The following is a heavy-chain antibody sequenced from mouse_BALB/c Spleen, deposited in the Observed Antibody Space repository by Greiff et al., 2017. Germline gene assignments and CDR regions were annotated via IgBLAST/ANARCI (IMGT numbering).Heavy chain of an antibody. CDR3: AREGPYGSSSYYFDY. V-gene: IGHV5-17*02. CDR2: ISSGSSTI. J-gene: IGHJ2*01. D-gene: IGHD1-1*01. CDR1: GFTFSSFG. Sequence: VQLKESGGGLVQPGGSRKLSCAASGFTFSSFGMHWVRQAPEKGLEWVAYISSGSSTIYYADTVKGRFTISRDNPKNTLFLQMTSLRSEDTAMYYCAREGPYGSSSYYFDYWGQGTTLTVSS.